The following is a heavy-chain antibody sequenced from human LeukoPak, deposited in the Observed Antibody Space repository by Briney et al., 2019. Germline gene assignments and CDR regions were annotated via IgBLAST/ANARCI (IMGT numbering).Heavy chain of an antibody. Sequence: SETLSLTCTVSGASISSYFWTWIRQSPGKGLEWIGYISNIGSTYYNPSLKSRVTISVDTSKNQFSLKLSSVTAADTAVYYCAREGDPGSGYNYGNWLDPWGQGTLVTVSS. J-gene: IGHJ5*02. D-gene: IGHD5-24*01. CDR3: AREGDPGSGYNYGNWLDP. V-gene: IGHV4-4*08. CDR1: GASISSYF. CDR2: ISNIGST.